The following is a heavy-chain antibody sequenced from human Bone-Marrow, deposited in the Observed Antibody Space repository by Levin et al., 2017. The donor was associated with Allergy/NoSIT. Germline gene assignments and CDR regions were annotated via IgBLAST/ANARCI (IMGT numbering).Heavy chain of an antibody. CDR3: ATSSLFQEATYYGLDV. CDR1: GSSPTELS. CDR2: FDPDYGET. V-gene: IGHV1-24*01. D-gene: IGHD3-3*01. Sequence: SGSSPTELSRHWVRQAPGKGLEWMGGFDPDYGETVYAQNFQGRVTMTADTSTHSAYMELNNLRSEDTAVYYCATSSLFQEATYYGLDVWDQGTSVTVSS. J-gene: IGHJ6*02.